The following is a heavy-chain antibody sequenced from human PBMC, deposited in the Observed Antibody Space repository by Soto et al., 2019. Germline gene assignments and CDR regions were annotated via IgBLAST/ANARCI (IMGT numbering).Heavy chain of an antibody. CDR2: IWYDGSNQ. Sequence: QVQLVESGGGVVQPGRSLRLSCAASGFTFSSFPMHWVRQAPGKGLEWVALIWYDGSNQYHADAVKGRFTISRDNSRSTLYLDMNSLGADDTAVYFCAGEVAYSYYRWGIDYWGQGTLVTVSS. D-gene: IGHD4-4*01. CDR1: GFTFSSFP. V-gene: IGHV3-33*01. J-gene: IGHJ4*02. CDR3: AGEVAYSYYRWGIDY.